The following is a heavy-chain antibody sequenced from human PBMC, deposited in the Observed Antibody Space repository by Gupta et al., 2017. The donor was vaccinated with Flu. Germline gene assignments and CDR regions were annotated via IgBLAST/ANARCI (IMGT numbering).Heavy chain of an antibody. CDR1: GYY. CDR3: ARYGYCSTGRCHEDY. V-gene: IGHV4-61*08. CDR2: ISHSGST. D-gene: IGHD2-2*03. J-gene: IGHJ4*02. Sequence: GYYWSWIRQSPGRGLEWIAFISHSGSTNYNPSLKSRVTISVDTSKIQFSLKVDSVTAADTAVYYCARYGYCSTGRCHEDYWGQGTLVTVSS.